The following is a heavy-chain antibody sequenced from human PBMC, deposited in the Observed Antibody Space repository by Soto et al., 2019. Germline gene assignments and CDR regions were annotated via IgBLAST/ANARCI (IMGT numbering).Heavy chain of an antibody. D-gene: IGHD5-12*01. Sequence: ASVKVSCKASGGTFNNYPITWVRQVPGEGLEWMGGSIPIFGTANYAQKFQGRVTISVDESTSTAYMELSSLRSEDTAVYYCARGRGYSGDDHYYYFDMDVWGQGTTVTVSS. CDR2: SIPIFGTA. J-gene: IGHJ6*02. CDR3: ARGRGYSGDDHYYYFDMDV. V-gene: IGHV1-69*13. CDR1: GGTFNNYP.